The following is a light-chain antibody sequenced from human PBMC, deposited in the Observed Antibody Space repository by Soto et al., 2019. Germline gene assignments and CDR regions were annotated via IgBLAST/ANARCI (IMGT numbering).Light chain of an antibody. CDR2: GAS. CDR1: QSVSGSY. Sequence: EIVLTQSPGTLSLSPGERATLSCRASQSVSGSYLAWYQQKPGQAPRLLIYGASSRATGIPDRFSGSGSGTAFTLTISRLEPEDFAVYYCQQYGGSPFTFGPGTKVDIK. J-gene: IGKJ3*01. V-gene: IGKV3-20*01. CDR3: QQYGGSPFT.